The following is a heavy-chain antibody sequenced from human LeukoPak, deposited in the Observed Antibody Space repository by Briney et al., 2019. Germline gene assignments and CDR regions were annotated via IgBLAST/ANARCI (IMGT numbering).Heavy chain of an antibody. D-gene: IGHD3-10*01. CDR3: ARDNYYRSGSFIRWFDP. V-gene: IGHV1-18*01. CDR1: GYTFTSYG. CDR2: ISGYNGNT. J-gene: IGHJ5*02. Sequence: ASVKVSCKASGYTFTSYGISWVRPAPGQGLEWMGWISGYNGNTNYAQKLQGRVTMTTDTSPSTAYMEMRSLRSDDTAVYYCARDNYYRSGSFIRWFDPWGQGTLVTVSS.